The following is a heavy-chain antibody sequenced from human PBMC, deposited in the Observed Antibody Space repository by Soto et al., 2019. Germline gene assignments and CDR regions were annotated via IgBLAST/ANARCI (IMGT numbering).Heavy chain of an antibody. J-gene: IGHJ4*02. V-gene: IGHV3-23*01. Sequence: EVQLLESGGGLVQPGGSLRLSCAASGFTFSSYAMSWVRQAPGKGLEWVSGISGSGGRTYYADSVKGRFTISRDNSKNTLYLQMNSLRAEDTAVFYCAKAGAMVSYFDYWGQGTLVTVSS. D-gene: IGHD5-18*01. CDR3: AKAGAMVSYFDY. CDR1: GFTFSSYA. CDR2: ISGSGGRT.